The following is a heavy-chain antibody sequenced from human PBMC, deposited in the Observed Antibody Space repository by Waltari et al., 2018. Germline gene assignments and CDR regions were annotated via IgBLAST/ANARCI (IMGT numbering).Heavy chain of an antibody. J-gene: IGHJ4*02. V-gene: IGHV4-4*07. Sequence: QVQLQESGPGLVKHSETLSLTCTVFGVSISSYYWSWIRQPAGKGLEWIGRFHGSGRNNYSPSLRCRVTMSVETSRNQFSLKLTSVTAADTAVYYCARDLNGWGSPYDYWGQGTLVTVSS. CDR2: FHGSGRN. D-gene: IGHD3-16*01. CDR1: GVSISSYY. CDR3: ARDLNGWGSPYDY.